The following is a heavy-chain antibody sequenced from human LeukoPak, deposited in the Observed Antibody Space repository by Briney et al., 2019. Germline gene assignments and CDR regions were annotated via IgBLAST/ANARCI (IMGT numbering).Heavy chain of an antibody. D-gene: IGHD6-6*01. CDR1: SGSISSYY. CDR2: IFYSGST. Sequence: SETLSLTCTVSSGSISSYYWSWIRQPPGKGLEWIGYIFYSGSTNYNPSLKSRVTISVDTSKNQFSLKLSSVTAADTAVYYCASLIYSSSSRNYYYYMDVWGKGTTVTVSS. J-gene: IGHJ6*03. CDR3: ASLIYSSSSRNYYYYMDV. V-gene: IGHV4-59*01.